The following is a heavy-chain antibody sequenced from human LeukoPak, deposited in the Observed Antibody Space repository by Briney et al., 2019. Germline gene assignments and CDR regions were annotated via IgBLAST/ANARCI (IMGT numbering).Heavy chain of an antibody. CDR1: GGSIRSSDYD. Sequence: SVTLSLTCTVSGGSIRSSDYDWRWLRQPPGKGLEWIGYIYYSGSTYYNPSHKSRVTMSVDTSKNQFSLKLSSVTAADTAVYYCVRDVKFWGQGTLVTVSS. CDR3: VRDVKF. CDR2: IYYSGST. V-gene: IGHV4-30-4*01. J-gene: IGHJ4*02. D-gene: IGHD3-16*02.